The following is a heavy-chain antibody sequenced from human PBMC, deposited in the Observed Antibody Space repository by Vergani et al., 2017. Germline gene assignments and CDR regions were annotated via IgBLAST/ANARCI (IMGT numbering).Heavy chain of an antibody. CDR1: GGTFSSYA. CDR2: IIPIFGTA. D-gene: IGHD2-2*01. V-gene: IGHV1-69*05. CDR3: ASTSWVVPARDYYGMDV. Sequence: QVQLVQSGAEVKKPGSSVKVSCKASGGTFSSYAISWVRQAPGQGLEWMGGIIPIFGTANYAQKLQGRVTMTTDTSTSTAYMELRSLRSDDTAVYYCASTSWVVPARDYYGMDVWGQGTTVTVSS. J-gene: IGHJ6*02.